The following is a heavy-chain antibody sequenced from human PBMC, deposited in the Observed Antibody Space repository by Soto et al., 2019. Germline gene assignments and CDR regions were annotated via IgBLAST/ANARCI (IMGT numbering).Heavy chain of an antibody. CDR2: IRNKTNNYAT. D-gene: IGHD6-19*01. J-gene: IGHJ3*02. V-gene: IGHV3-73*02. CDR3: ATIAVPGASAFDI. CDR1: GFNFRGST. Sequence: EVQLVESGGGLVQPGGSLKLSCAASGFNFRGSTVHWVRQASGKGLEWLGRIRNKTNNYATAYAASVKGRFTISREDSRNTAYLQINSLKTEDTAVYYCATIAVPGASAFDIWGQGTMVTVSS.